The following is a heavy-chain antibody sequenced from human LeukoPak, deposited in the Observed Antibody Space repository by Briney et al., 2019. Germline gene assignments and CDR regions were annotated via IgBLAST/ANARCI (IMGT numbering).Heavy chain of an antibody. CDR1: GFTFSSYW. D-gene: IGHD5-12*01. CDR2: INSDGSST. V-gene: IGHV3-74*01. CDR3: ASLGSSKVATYYYGMDV. J-gene: IGHJ6*02. Sequence: GGSLRLSCAASGFTFSSYWMHWVRQAPGKGLVWVSRINSDGSSTTYADSVKGRFTISRDNAKNSLYLQMNSLRAEDTAVYYCASLGSSKVATYYYGMDVWGQGTTVTVSS.